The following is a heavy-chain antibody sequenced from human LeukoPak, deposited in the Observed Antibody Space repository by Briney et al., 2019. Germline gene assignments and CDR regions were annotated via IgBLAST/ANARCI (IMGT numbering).Heavy chain of an antibody. CDR2: IKSKTDGGTT. Sequence: GGSLRLSCAASGFTFSNAWMSWVRQAPGEGLEWVGRIKSKTDGGTTDYAAPVKGRFTISRDDSKNTLYLQMNSLKTEDTAVYYCTTDGYYYDSSGNNWYFDLWGRGTLVTVSS. CDR3: TTDGYYYDSSGNNWYFDL. CDR1: GFTFSNAW. J-gene: IGHJ2*01. V-gene: IGHV3-15*01. D-gene: IGHD3-22*01.